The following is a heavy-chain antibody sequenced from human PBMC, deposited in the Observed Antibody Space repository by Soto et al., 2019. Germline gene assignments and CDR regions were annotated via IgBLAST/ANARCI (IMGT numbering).Heavy chain of an antibody. CDR1: GGSISGSPYD. CDR2: IGDDGRD. D-gene: IGHD6-19*01. Sequence: PSETLSLTCTVSGGSISGSPYDWGWIRQPPGKGLQWIGSIGDDGRDYYNPSLTGRATLFVDTSKNHFSLNLNSVTAADTAVYYCAIIPPIEVAGPDYWGQGTRVTVSS. CDR3: AIIPPIEVAGPDY. V-gene: IGHV4-39*02. J-gene: IGHJ4*02.